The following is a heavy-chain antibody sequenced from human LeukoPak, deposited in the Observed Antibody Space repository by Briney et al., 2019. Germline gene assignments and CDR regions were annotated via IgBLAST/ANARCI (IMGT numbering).Heavy chain of an antibody. J-gene: IGHJ6*02. V-gene: IGHV3-30*18. D-gene: IGHD2-2*01. CDR2: ISYDGSNK. CDR3: AKACVPPYYYGMDV. CDR1: GFTFSNAW. Sequence: PGGSLRLSCAASGFTFSNAWMSWVRQAPGKGLEWVAVISYDGSNKYYADSVKGRFTISRDNSKNTLYLQMNSLRAEDTAVYYCAKACVPPYYYGMDVWGQGTTVTVSS.